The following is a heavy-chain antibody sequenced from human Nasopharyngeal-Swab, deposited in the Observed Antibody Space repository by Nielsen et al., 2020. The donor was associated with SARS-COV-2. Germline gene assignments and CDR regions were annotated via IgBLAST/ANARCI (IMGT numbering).Heavy chain of an antibody. D-gene: IGHD5-24*01. CDR3: ARGVETIHH. Sequence: GESLKISCAASGFTFSSYWMSWIRQAPGKGLEWISDISSSGSITYYADSMKGRFTISRDNAKKSLYLQMNSLRAEDTAVYYCARGVETIHHWGQGSLVTVSS. V-gene: IGHV3-11*04. J-gene: IGHJ1*01. CDR2: ISSSGSIT. CDR1: GFTFSSYW.